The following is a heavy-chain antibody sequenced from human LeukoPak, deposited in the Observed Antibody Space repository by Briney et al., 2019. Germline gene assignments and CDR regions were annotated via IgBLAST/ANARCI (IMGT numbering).Heavy chain of an antibody. CDR3: ARVFLGSSWYFDL. CDR1: GGSISRSNW. Sequence: SETLSLTCAAAGGSISRSNWWSWVRQPPGKGLEWIGEIHHGGSTNYNPSLKRRLTISLDRSKNQFSLKLRSVTAADTAVYYCARVFLGSSWYFDLWGRGTPVTVSS. CDR2: IHHGGST. D-gene: IGHD2-15*01. V-gene: IGHV4-4*02. J-gene: IGHJ2*01.